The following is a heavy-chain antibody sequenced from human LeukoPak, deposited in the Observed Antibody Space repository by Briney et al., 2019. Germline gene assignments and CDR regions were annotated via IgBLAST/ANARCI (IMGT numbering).Heavy chain of an antibody. Sequence: AVSLTLSCAASGFTFSNAWMSWVRQAPGKGLEWVGRIKSKTEGGTKDYAAPVKGRFTISRDDSKNALYLRMNSLKTEDTAVYYCTTPLSYYDDSTYFQHWGQGTLVTVSS. CDR1: GFTFSNAW. CDR3: TTPLSYYDDSTYFQH. V-gene: IGHV3-15*01. CDR2: IKSKTEGGTK. D-gene: IGHD3-22*01. J-gene: IGHJ1*01.